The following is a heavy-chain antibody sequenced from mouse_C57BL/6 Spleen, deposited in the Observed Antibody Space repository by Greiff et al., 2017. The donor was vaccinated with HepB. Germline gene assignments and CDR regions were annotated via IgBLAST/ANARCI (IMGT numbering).Heavy chain of an antibody. V-gene: IGHV1-7*01. Sequence: VQLQQSGAELAKPGASVKLSCKASGYTFTSYWMHWVKQRPGQGLEWIGYINPSSGYTKYNQKFKDKATLTADKSSSTAYMQLSSLTYEDSAVYYCARSPITTVVATDAMDYWGQGTSVTVSS. J-gene: IGHJ4*01. CDR2: INPSSGYT. CDR1: GYTFTSYW. D-gene: IGHD1-1*01. CDR3: ARSPITTVVATDAMDY.